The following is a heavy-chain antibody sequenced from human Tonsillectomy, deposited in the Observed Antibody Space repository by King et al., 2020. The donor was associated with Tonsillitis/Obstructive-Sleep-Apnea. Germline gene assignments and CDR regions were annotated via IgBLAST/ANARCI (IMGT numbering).Heavy chain of an antibody. Sequence: VQLVESGGGLVKPGGSLRLSCAASGFTFSDYYMSWLRQAPGKGLEWVSYISSSSSYTNYADSVKGRFTISRDNAKNSLYLQMNSLRAEDTAVYYCARDEDIVVVPAASGNDAFDIXGQGTMVTVSS. CDR1: GFTFSDYY. CDR2: ISSSSSYT. V-gene: IGHV3-11*05. D-gene: IGHD2-2*01. J-gene: IGHJ3*02. CDR3: ARDEDIVVVPAASGNDAFDI.